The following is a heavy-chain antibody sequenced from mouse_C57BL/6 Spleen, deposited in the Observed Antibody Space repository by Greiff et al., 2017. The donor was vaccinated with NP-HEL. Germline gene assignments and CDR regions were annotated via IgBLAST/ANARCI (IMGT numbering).Heavy chain of an antibody. Sequence: VQLQQSGAELVKPGASVKMSCKASGYTFTSYWITWVKQRPGQGLEWIGDIYPGSGSTNYNEKFKSKATLTVDTSSSTAYMQLSSLTSEDSAVYYCARGDWDGYYAMDYWGQGTSVTVSS. J-gene: IGHJ4*01. CDR1: GYTFTSYW. CDR2: IYPGSGST. V-gene: IGHV1-55*01. CDR3: ARGDWDGYYAMDY. D-gene: IGHD4-1*01.